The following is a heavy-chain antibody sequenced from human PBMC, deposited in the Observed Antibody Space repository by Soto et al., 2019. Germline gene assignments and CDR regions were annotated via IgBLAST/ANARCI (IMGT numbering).Heavy chain of an antibody. CDR1: GFTFSSYG. CDR2: ISYDGSNK. Sequence: PGGSLRLSCAASGFTFSSYGMHWVRQAPGKGLEWVAVISYDGSNKYYADSVKGRFTISRDNSKNTLYLQMNSLRAEDTAVYYCAKELEIVLVPAAILRYYYYGMDVWGQGTTVTVSS. V-gene: IGHV3-30*18. CDR3: AKELEIVLVPAAILRYYYYGMDV. D-gene: IGHD2-2*03. J-gene: IGHJ6*01.